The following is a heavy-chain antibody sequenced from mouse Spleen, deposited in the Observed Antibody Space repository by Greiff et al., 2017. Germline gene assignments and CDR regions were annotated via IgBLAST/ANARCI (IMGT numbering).Heavy chain of an antibody. CDR1: GFTFSSYA. D-gene: IGHD2-14*01. V-gene: IGHV5-6-5*01. Sequence: EVQGVESGGGLVKPGGSLKLSCAASGFTFSSYAMSWVRQTPEKRLEWVASISSGGSTYYPDSVKGRFTISRDNARNILYLQMSSLRSEDTAMYYCARNDYRSFYWYFDVWGAGTTVTVSS. J-gene: IGHJ1*01. CDR3: ARNDYRSFYWYFDV. CDR2: ISSGGST.